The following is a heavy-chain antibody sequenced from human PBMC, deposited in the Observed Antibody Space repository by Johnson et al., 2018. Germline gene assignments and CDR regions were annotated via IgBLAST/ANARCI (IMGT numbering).Heavy chain of an antibody. CDR1: GFSVSANY. CDR3: ARDRGDGRGGSCGGYFRH. V-gene: IGHV3-33*08. D-gene: IGHD2-15*01. Sequence: QVQLVQSGGGLIQPGGSLRLSCAASGFSVSANYMSWVRQAPGKGLEWVAVIWSDGSKKYYADSVKGRFTVSRDNSKNTLYLQMNSLRAEDPAIYYCARDRGDGRGGSCGGYFRHWGQGTLVTVSS. J-gene: IGHJ1*01. CDR2: IWSDGSKK.